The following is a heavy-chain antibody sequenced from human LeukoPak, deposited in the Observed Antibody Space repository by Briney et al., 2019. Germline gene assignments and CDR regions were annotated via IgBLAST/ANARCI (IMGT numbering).Heavy chain of an antibody. CDR2: ISGGGTT. V-gene: IGHV3-23*01. D-gene: IGHD4-17*01. J-gene: IGHJ5*02. CDR3: AKLLMANDYGDP. CDR1: GFTFSISA. Sequence: PGGSLRLSCAASGFTFSISAMKWVHQAPGKGLEWVSSISGGGTTYYADSVRGRFIISRDNSKNTLYLQMNSLRAEDTAVYYCAKLLMANDYGDPWGQGTLVTVSS.